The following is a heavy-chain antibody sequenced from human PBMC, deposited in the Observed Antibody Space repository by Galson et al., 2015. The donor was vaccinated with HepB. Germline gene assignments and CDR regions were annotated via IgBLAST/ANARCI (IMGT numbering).Heavy chain of an antibody. J-gene: IGHJ6*03. CDR3: ARDAPATVYDFWSGSYMDV. V-gene: IGHV3-30-3*01. Sequence: SLRLSCAASGFTFSSYAMHWVRQAPGKRLEWVAVISYDGSNKYYADSVKGRFTISRDNSKNTLYLQMNSLRAEDTAVYYCARDAPATVYDFWSGSYMDVWGKGTTVTVSS. CDR2: ISYDGSNK. D-gene: IGHD3-3*01. CDR1: GFTFSSYA.